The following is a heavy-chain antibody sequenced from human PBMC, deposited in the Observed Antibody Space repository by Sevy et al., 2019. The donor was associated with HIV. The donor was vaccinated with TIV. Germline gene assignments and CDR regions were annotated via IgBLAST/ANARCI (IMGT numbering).Heavy chain of an antibody. Sequence: QLGGSLRLSCAASGFTFSSYSMNWVRQPPGKGLEWVSYISGSSSTIYYADSVKGRFIISRDNAKNSLYLQMNSLRADDTAVYYCARDPIAVAGTLNYFDYWGQGTLVTVSS. J-gene: IGHJ4*02. CDR2: ISGSSSTI. CDR3: ARDPIAVAGTLNYFDY. CDR1: GFTFSSYS. V-gene: IGHV3-48*01. D-gene: IGHD6-19*01.